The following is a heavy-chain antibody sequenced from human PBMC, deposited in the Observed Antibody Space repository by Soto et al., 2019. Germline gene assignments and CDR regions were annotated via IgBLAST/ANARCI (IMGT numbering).Heavy chain of an antibody. CDR1: GFTFFTYA. D-gene: IGHD2-21*02. CDR2: ITDSGDST. CDR3: AKDTPVVTLIFDY. V-gene: IGHV3-23*01. J-gene: IGHJ4*02. Sequence: PGGSLRLSCAASGFTFFTYAMSWVRQAPGKGPEWVSSITDSGDSTYYADSVKGRFTISRDNSKNTLYLQMKSLRAEDTAVYYCAKDTPVVTLIFDYWGQGTLVTVSS.